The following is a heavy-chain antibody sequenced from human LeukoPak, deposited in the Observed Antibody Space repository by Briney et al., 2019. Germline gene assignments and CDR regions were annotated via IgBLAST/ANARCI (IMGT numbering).Heavy chain of an antibody. CDR3: ARAFGDYGDAFDI. Sequence: GGSLRLSCAASGFTVSSNYMSWVRQAPGKGLEWVAVIWYDGSNKYYADSVKGRFTISRDNSKNTLYLQMNSLRAEDTAVYYCARAFGDYGDAFDIWGQGTMVTVSS. CDR2: IWYDGSNK. J-gene: IGHJ3*02. D-gene: IGHD4-17*01. CDR1: GFTVSSNY. V-gene: IGHV3-33*08.